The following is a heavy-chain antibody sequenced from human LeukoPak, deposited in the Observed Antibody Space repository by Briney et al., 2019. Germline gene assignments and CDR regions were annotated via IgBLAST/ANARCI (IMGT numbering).Heavy chain of an antibody. Sequence: SETLSLTCTVSGASISSGSYYWNWLRPPAGKGLEGIGRLFASGSTNYNPSLKRRVTISVDTPKNQFSLNLSSVTAADTPVYYCARVSCGGDCRGHYYHYYMDVWGKGTTVTISS. CDR1: GASISSGSYY. D-gene: IGHD2-21*02. J-gene: IGHJ6*03. CDR2: LFASGST. CDR3: ARVSCGGDCRGHYYHYYMDV. V-gene: IGHV4-61*02.